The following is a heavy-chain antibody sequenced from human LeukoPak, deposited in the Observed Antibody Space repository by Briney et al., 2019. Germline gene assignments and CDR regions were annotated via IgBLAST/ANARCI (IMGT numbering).Heavy chain of an antibody. CDR3: ASRDRYFDWSPFDY. Sequence: SETLSLTCTVSGGSISSYYWSWIRQPPGKGLEWIGYIYYSGSTNYNPSLKSRVTISVDTSKNQFSLKLSSVTAADTAVYYCASRDRYFDWSPFDYWGQATLVTVSS. J-gene: IGHJ4*02. CDR2: IYYSGST. CDR1: GGSISSYY. D-gene: IGHD3-9*01. V-gene: IGHV4-59*01.